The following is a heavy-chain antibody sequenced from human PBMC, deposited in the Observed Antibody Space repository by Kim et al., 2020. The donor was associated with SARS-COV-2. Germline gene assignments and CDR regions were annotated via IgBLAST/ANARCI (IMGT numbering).Heavy chain of an antibody. CDR3: ARDYQWLGSFDP. CDR1: GDSVSSGSG. Sequence: SQTLSLTCAISGDSVSSGSGWNWIRQSPSRGLEWLGRTYYRSKWNNDYAVSVKSRMSINPDTSKNQFSLQLKSVTPEDTAVYFCARDYQWLGSFDPWGQGTLATVSS. CDR2: TYYRSKWNN. V-gene: IGHV6-1*01. J-gene: IGHJ5*02. D-gene: IGHD6-19*01.